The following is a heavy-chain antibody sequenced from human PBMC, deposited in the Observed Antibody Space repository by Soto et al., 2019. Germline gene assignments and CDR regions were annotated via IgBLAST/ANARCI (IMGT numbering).Heavy chain of an antibody. D-gene: IGHD5-18*01. CDR3: AKNQSYGPRPSLTAKVY. J-gene: IGHJ4*02. V-gene: IGHV3-23*01. Sequence: GGSLRLSCAASGFTFGAFAMAWVRQRPGDGLEWGSRRSAGVGSTYYNTSVRGRFTITRDNSNGTLFLQVKSLRGEDAAGYFSAKNQSYGPRPSLTAKVYWGQGTLVTVSS. CDR1: GFTFGAFA. CDR2: RSAGVGST.